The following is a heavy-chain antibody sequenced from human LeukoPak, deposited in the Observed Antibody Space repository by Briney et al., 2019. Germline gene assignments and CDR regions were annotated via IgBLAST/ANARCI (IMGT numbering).Heavy chain of an antibody. Sequence: SETLSLTCTVSGGSISSSSYYWGWIRQPPGKGLEWIGSIYYSGSTYYNPPLKSRVTISVDTSKNQFSLKLSSVTAADTAVYYCARDKSGYKAYYYYYMDVWGKGTTVTVSS. CDR3: ARDKSGYKAYYYYYMDV. D-gene: IGHD6-25*01. CDR2: IYYSGST. J-gene: IGHJ6*03. V-gene: IGHV4-39*07. CDR1: GGSISSSSYY.